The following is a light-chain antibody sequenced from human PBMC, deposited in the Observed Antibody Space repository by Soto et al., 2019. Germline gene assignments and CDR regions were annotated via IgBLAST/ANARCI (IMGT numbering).Light chain of an antibody. CDR2: AAS. V-gene: IGKV1-27*01. Sequence: DIQMTQSPSSLSASVGDTVTITCRASQGISNYLAWYQQKPGQDPNLLIYAASTLQSGVPSRFSGSGSGTDFALTISGLRPEDVATYYGQKYNNALRTFGQGTKVEI. CDR1: QGISNY. J-gene: IGKJ1*01. CDR3: QKYNNALRT.